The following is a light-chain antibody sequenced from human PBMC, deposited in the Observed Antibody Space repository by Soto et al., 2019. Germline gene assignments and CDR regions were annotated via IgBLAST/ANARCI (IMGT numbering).Light chain of an antibody. J-gene: IGLJ1*01. Sequence: QSALTQPASVPGSPGQSITISCTGTSSDVGGYNYVSWYQQHPGKAPKLMIYDVSNRPSGVSNRFSGSKSGNTASLTISGLQAEDEADYYCCSYTSSSTRVFGTGTKVTVL. CDR3: CSYTSSSTRV. CDR1: SSDVGGYNY. V-gene: IGLV2-14*01. CDR2: DVS.